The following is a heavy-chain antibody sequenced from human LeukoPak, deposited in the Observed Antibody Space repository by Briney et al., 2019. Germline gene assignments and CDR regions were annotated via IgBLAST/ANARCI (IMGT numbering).Heavy chain of an antibody. Sequence: NPSETLSLTCSVSGGSISSSSYYWGWIRQPPGKGLEWIGSIYYSGSTYYNPSLKSRVTISVDTSKNQFSLKLSSVTAADTAVYYCARDLSLGAEPIDYWGQGTLVTVSS. CDR1: GGSISSSSYY. CDR2: IYYSGST. V-gene: IGHV4-39*07. D-gene: IGHD1-26*01. J-gene: IGHJ4*02. CDR3: ARDLSLGAEPIDY.